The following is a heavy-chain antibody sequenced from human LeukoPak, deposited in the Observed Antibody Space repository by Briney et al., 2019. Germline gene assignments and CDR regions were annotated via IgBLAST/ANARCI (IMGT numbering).Heavy chain of an antibody. CDR2: ISWNSGII. D-gene: IGHD3-10*01. Sequence: QSGGSLRLSCVASGFPFDDYGMFWVRQNPGKGLEWISGISWNSGIIAYADSVKGRFTIFRDNSKNTLYLQMNSLRAEDTAVYYCARDRGGGTGSYSDYWGQGTLVTVSS. CDR3: ARDRGGGTGSYSDY. J-gene: IGHJ4*02. V-gene: IGHV3-9*01. CDR1: GFPFDDYG.